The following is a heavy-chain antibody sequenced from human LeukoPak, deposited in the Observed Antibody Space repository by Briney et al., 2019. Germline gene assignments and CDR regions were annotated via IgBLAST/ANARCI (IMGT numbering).Heavy chain of an antibody. CDR2: ISSSSSYI. CDR1: GFTFSSYS. V-gene: IGHV3-21*01. CDR3: ARDGLRKDCSGGSCYSSTGNWFDP. J-gene: IGHJ5*02. D-gene: IGHD2-15*01. Sequence: GGSLRLSCAASGFTFSSYSMNWVRQAPGKGLERVSSISSSSSYIYYADSVKGRFTISRDNAKNSLYLQMNSLRAEDTAVYYCARDGLRKDCSGGSCYSSTGNWFDPWGQGTRVTVSS.